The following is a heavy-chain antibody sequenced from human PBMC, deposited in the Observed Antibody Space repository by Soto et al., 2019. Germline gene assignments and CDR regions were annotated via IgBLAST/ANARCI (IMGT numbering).Heavy chain of an antibody. CDR2: IWYDGSNK. CDR1: GFTFSSYG. J-gene: IGHJ6*02. CDR3: ARAADSSSWSKYYYGMDV. Sequence: LRLSCAASGFTFSSYGMHWVRQAPGKGLEWVAVIWYDGSNKYYADSVKGRFTISRDNSKNTLYLQMNSLRAEDTAVYYCARAADSSSWSKYYYGMDVWGQGTTVTVSS. D-gene: IGHD6-13*01. V-gene: IGHV3-33*01.